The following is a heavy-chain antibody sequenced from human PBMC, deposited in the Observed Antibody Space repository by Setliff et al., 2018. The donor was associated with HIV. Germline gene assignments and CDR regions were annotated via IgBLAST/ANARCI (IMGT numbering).Heavy chain of an antibody. CDR1: GDSISTDY. CDR2: IYNSAST. CDR3: ARGGSGFSFDF. Sequence: PSETLSLTCTVSGDSISTDYWTWIRQPPGKGLEWIGYIYNSASTSYNPSLKSRVTISVDTSKNQFSLKLSAVTAADTAVYYCARGGSGFSFDFWGQGLLVTVSS. V-gene: IGHV4-4*09. J-gene: IGHJ4*02. D-gene: IGHD3-22*01.